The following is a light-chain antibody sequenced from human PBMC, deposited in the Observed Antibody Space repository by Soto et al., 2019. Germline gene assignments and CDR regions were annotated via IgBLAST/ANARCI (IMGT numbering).Light chain of an antibody. CDR2: GAS. J-gene: IGKJ1*01. CDR3: QQYNS. Sequence: EIVMTQSPATLSVSPGERATLSCRASQSVSSNLAWYQQKPGQAPRLLIYGASTRATGIPARFSGSGSGTNFTFPFSSWKSEDLAVYSCQQYNSSGQGTKLVIK. CDR1: QSVSSN. V-gene: IGKV3-15*01.